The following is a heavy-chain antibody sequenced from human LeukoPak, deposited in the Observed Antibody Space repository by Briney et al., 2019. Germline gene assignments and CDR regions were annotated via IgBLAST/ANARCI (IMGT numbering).Heavy chain of an antibody. V-gene: IGHV1-69*13. Sequence: SVKVSCKASGYTFTSYGISWVRQAPGQGLEWMGGIIPIFGTANYAQKFQGRVTITADESTSTAYMELSSLRSEDTAVYYCARKGDSDYWGQGTLVTVSS. CDR2: IIPIFGTA. CDR3: ARKGDSDY. J-gene: IGHJ4*02. CDR1: GYTFTSYG. D-gene: IGHD3-16*01.